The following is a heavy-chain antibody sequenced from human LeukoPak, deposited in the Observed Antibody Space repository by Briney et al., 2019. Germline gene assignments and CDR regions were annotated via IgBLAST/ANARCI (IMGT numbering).Heavy chain of an antibody. CDR3: ARMVGMISNYYYYMDV. V-gene: IGHV1-18*01. D-gene: IGHD2-21*01. Sequence: ASVKVSCKASGYTFTSYGISWVRQAPGQGLEWMGWISAYNGNTNYAQKLQGRVTMTTDTPTSTAYMELRSLRSDDTAVYYCARMVGMISNYYYYMDVWGKGTTVTVSS. J-gene: IGHJ6*03. CDR1: GYTFTSYG. CDR2: ISAYNGNT.